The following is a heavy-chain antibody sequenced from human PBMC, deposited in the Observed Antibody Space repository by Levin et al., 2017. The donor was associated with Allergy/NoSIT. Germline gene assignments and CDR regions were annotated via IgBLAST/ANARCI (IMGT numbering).Heavy chain of an antibody. D-gene: IGHD2-2*01. CDR1: GYTFKNYG. V-gene: IGHV1-18*01. CDR3: AGFVVTPVSYFYMDG. J-gene: IGHJ6*03. Sequence: VASVKVSCKASGYTFKNYGISWVRQAPGQGLEWMGWISTHNGNTNYAQSFQGRVTMTTDTSTSTADMELRSLISDDTAVYYCAGFVVTPVSYFYMDGSGKGTTVTVSS. CDR2: ISTHNGNT.